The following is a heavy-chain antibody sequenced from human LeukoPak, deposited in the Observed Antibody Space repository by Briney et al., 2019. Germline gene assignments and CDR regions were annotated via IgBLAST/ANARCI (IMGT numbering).Heavy chain of an antibody. CDR3: ARVPGVYYDRLTGYGSGWFDP. D-gene: IGHD3-9*01. Sequence: SETLSLTCTVSGYSISSGYYWGWVRQPPGKGLEWIGTVYHSGSTYYNPSLRSRVTISVETSTNQFSLKVRSMTAADTAVYYCARVPGVYYDRLTGYGSGWFDPWGQGTLVTVSS. CDR1: GYSISSGYY. V-gene: IGHV4-38-2*02. CDR2: VYHSGST. J-gene: IGHJ5*02.